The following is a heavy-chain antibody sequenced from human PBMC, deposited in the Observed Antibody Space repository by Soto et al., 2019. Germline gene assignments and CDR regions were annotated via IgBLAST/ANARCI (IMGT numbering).Heavy chain of an antibody. CDR1: GFTVSSNY. J-gene: IGHJ4*02. D-gene: IGHD3-10*01. V-gene: IGHV3-66*01. Sequence: EVQLVESGGGLVQPGGSLRLSCAASGFTVSSNYMTWVRQAPGKGLEWVSNIDSGGTTSYADSVKGRFTISRDNSKNTLFLQMNSLRDADTAVYYCASGASGNYRWGQGTLVTVSS. CDR2: IDSGGTT. CDR3: ASGASGNYR.